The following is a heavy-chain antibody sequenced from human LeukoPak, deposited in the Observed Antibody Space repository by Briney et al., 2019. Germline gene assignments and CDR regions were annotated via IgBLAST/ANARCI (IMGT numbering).Heavy chain of an antibody. Sequence: GGSLRLSCAASGFTFSSHWMSWVRQAPGKGLQWVASIKQDGSEIHYVDSVRGRFTISRDNAENSLYLQMNSLRAEDTAVYYCARLQGMVTTYDIWGQGTMVTVSS. D-gene: IGHD5-24*01. CDR1: GFTFSSHW. CDR2: IKQDGSEI. V-gene: IGHV3-7*04. J-gene: IGHJ3*02. CDR3: ARLQGMVTTYDI.